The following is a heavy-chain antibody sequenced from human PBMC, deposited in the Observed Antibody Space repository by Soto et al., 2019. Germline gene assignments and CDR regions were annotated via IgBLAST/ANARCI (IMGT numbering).Heavy chain of an antibody. CDR3: AITFGGVTPLSHAFEI. Sequence: KASETLSLTCAVSGGSISSSNWWSWVRQPPGKGLEWIGEIYHSGSTNYNPSLKSRVTISVDKSKNQFSLKLSSVTAADTAVYYCAITFGGVTPLSHAFEIWGQGTMVTVSS. V-gene: IGHV4-4*02. CDR1: GGSISSSNW. J-gene: IGHJ3*02. D-gene: IGHD3-16*01. CDR2: IYHSGST.